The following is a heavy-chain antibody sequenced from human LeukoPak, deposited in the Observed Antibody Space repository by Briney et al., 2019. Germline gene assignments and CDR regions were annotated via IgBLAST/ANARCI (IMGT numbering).Heavy chain of an antibody. J-gene: IGHJ5*02. CDR2: IWYDGSNK. CDR3: ARGNTGTTRGGPFDP. CDR1: GFTLSSYG. V-gene: IGHV3-33*01. Sequence: GGSLRLSCAASGFTLSSYGMHWVRQAPGKGLEWVAVIWYDGSNKYYADSVKGRFTISRDNSKNTLYLQMNSLRAEDTAVYYCARGNTGTTRGGPFDPWGQGTLVTVSS. D-gene: IGHD1-1*01.